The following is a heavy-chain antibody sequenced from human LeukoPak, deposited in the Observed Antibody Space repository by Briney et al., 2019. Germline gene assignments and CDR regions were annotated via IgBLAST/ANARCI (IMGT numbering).Heavy chain of an antibody. CDR3: ARAYYYVSGSYGLDV. D-gene: IGHD3-10*01. CDR2: IYYTGTT. Sequence: SETLSLTCTVSGGSISTSSHCWGCIGQPPGRGREWIGFIYYTGTTNYNSSLWSRVTLSVDTSKNQFSLQLSSVTAADTAVYYCARAYYYVSGSYGLDVWGQGTTVTVS. J-gene: IGHJ6*02. CDR1: GGSISTSSHC. V-gene: IGHV4-39*01.